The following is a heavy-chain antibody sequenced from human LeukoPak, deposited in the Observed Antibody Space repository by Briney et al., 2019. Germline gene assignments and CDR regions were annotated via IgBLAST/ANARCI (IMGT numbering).Heavy chain of an antibody. Sequence: SETLSLTCTVSGGSIGSSNYYWSWIRQPAGKGLEWIGRIYSSGSTGYNPSLKSRVTMSLDTSKNQFSLNLSSVTAADTAVYYCARVDIRTAFFDYWGQGTLVTVSS. CDR2: IYSSGST. J-gene: IGHJ4*02. V-gene: IGHV4-61*02. CDR3: ARVDIRTAFFDY. CDR1: GGSIGSSNYY. D-gene: IGHD5-12*01.